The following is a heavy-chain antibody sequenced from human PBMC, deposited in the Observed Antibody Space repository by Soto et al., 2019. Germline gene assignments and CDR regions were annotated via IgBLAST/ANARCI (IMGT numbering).Heavy chain of an antibody. J-gene: IGHJ4*02. V-gene: IGHV3-23*01. CDR2: ISGSGGST. D-gene: IGHD7-27*01. Sequence: GGSLRLSCAASGFTCSTYAMSWVRQAPGKGLEWVSAISGSGGSTYCADSVKGRFTISRDNSKNTLYLQMNSLRAEDTAVYYCAKDLGLGMPGSFDYWGQGTLVTVSS. CDR3: AKDLGLGMPGSFDY. CDR1: GFTCSTYA.